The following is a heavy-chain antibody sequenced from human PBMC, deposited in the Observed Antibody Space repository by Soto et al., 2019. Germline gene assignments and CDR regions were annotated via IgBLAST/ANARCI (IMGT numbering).Heavy chain of an antibody. CDR1: GFTFSSYA. J-gene: IGHJ4*02. D-gene: IGHD3-3*01. CDR3: AKDGRGVITIFGVVTPPPDY. Sequence: WGSLRLSCAASGFTFSSYAIIWCRHSPFKGLEWVSAISGSGGSTYYADSVKGRFTISRDNSKNTLYLQMNSLRAEDTAVYYCAKDGRGVITIFGVVTPPPDYWGQGTLVTVSS. V-gene: IGHV3-23*01. CDR2: ISGSGGST.